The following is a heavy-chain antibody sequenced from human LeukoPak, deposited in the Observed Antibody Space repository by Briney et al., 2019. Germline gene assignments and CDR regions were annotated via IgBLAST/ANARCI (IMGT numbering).Heavy chain of an antibody. CDR1: GFTFSSYS. D-gene: IGHD3-22*01. V-gene: IGHV3-21*04. CDR2: ISSSSSYI. Sequence: PGGSLRLSCAASGFTFSSYSMNWVRQAPGKGLEWVSSISSSSSYIYYADSVKGRFTISRDNAKNSLYLQMNSLRAEDTAIYYCAKGRPNYYGSNGHYYRRDGDYWGQGTLVTVSS. CDR3: AKGRPNYYGSNGHYYRRDGDY. J-gene: IGHJ4*02.